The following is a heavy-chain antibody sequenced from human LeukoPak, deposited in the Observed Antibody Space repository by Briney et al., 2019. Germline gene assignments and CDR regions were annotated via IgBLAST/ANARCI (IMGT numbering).Heavy chain of an antibody. CDR3: AKDRRSGYYYGVDY. J-gene: IGHJ4*02. D-gene: IGHD3-22*01. CDR1: GFTFSSYG. CDR2: IRYDGSNK. Sequence: GGSLRLSCAASGFTFSSYGMHWVRQAPGKGREWVAFIRYDGSNKYYADSVKGRFTISSDNSKNTLYLQMNSLRAEDTAVYYCAKDRRSGYYYGVDYWGQGNLVTVSS. V-gene: IGHV3-30*02.